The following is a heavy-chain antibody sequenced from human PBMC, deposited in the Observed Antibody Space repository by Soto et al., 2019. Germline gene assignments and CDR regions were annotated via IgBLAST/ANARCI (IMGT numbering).Heavy chain of an antibody. J-gene: IGHJ5*02. V-gene: IGHV4-4*02. CDR2: IHHTGSTT. CDR3: ATRDCTNNVCHFP. Sequence: QVQLQESGPGLVKPSETLSLTCAVSGGSISTNDWWTWVRQPPGKGLEWIGDIHHTGSTTNHSPSLQSRVTVSIDKSENQFSLRLTSVTAADTAVYYCATRDCTNNVCHFPWGQGTLVTVSS. CDR1: GGSISTNDW. D-gene: IGHD2-8*01.